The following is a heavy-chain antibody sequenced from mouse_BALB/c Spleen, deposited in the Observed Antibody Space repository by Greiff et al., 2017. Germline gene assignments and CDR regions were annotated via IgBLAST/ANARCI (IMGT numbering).Heavy chain of an antibody. Sequence: EVQLQQSGAELVKPGASVKLSCTASGFNIKDTYMHWVKQRPEQGLEWIGRIDPANGNTKYDPKFQGKATITADTSSNTAYLQLSSLTSEDTAVYYSARSYYYGSSGFAYWGQGTLVTVSA. CDR1: GFNIKDTY. D-gene: IGHD1-1*01. V-gene: IGHV14-3*02. CDR2: IDPANGNT. J-gene: IGHJ3*01. CDR3: ARSYYYGSSGFAY.